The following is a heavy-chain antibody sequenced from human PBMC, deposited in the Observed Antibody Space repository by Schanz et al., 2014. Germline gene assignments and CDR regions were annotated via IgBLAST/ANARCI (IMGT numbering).Heavy chain of an antibody. V-gene: IGHV3-23*04. CDR3: AKAGSGWSTAGYYY. CDR1: GFTFTTYA. D-gene: IGHD6-19*01. CDR2: ITTGGNT. J-gene: IGHJ4*02. Sequence: VYLVESGGDLVKPGGSLRLSCAASGFTFTTYAMSWARQTPGKGLEWVSSITTGGNTYYRDSVKGRFSISRENSKSILYLQMNSLRAEDTAVYYCAKAGSGWSTAGYYYWGQGTLVAVSS.